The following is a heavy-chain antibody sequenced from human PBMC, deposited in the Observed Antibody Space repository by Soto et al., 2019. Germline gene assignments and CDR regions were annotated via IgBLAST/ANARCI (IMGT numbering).Heavy chain of an antibody. D-gene: IGHD5-12*01. Sequence: GGSLRLSCAASGFTFSSYAMSWVRQAPGKGLEWVSAISGSGGSKYYADSVKGRFTISRDNTKNTLYLQMNSLRAEDTAVYYCAKDKRDGYNYRCSDYWGQGTLVTVSS. CDR2: ISGSGGSK. CDR3: AKDKRDGYNYRCSDY. CDR1: GFTFSSYA. V-gene: IGHV3-23*01. J-gene: IGHJ4*02.